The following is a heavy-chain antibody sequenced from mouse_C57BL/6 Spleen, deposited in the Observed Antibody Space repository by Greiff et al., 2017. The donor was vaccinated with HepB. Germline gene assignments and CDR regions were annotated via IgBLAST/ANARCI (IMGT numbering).Heavy chain of an antibody. V-gene: IGHV1-64*01. D-gene: IGHD2-4*01. CDR2: IHPNSGST. CDR3: ARYYDYGDGY. CDR1: GYTFTSYW. Sequence: QVQLKQPGAELVKPGASVKLSCKASGYTFTSYWMHWVKQRPGQGLEWIGMIHPNSGSTNYNEKFKSKATLTVDKSSSTAYMQLSSLTSEDSAVYYCARYYDYGDGYWGQGTTLTVSS. J-gene: IGHJ2*01.